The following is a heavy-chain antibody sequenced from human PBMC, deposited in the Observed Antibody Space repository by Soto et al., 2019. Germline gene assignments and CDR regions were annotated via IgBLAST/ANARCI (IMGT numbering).Heavy chain of an antibody. CDR3: ARLGYCSGGSCYWYYGMDV. CDR1: GFTVSSNY. CDR2: IYSGGST. J-gene: IGHJ6*02. D-gene: IGHD2-15*01. V-gene: IGHV3-53*01. Sequence: QPGVSLRLSCAASGFTVSSNYMSWVRQAPGKGLEWVSVIYSGGSTYYADSVKGRFTISRDNSKNTLYLQMNSLRAEDTAVYYCARLGYCSGGSCYWYYGMDVWGQGTTVTVSS.